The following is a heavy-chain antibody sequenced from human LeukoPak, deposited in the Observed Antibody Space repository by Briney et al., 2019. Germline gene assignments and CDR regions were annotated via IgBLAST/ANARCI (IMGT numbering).Heavy chain of an antibody. D-gene: IGHD3-10*01. CDR1: GYTFTDYY. CDR2: INPNSGGT. J-gene: IGHJ4*02. CDR3: AREGIDGSGSYYHFDY. V-gene: IGHV1-2*02. Sequence: ASVKVSFKASGYTFTDYYMHWVRQAPGQGLEWMGGINPNSGGTNYAQKFQGSVTMTRDTSISTAYMELSRLRSDDTSVYCCAREGIDGSGSYYHFDYWGQGTLVTVSS.